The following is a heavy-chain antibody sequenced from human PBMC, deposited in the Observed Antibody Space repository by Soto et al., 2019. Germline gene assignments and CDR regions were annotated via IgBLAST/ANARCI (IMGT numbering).Heavy chain of an antibody. J-gene: IGHJ4*02. D-gene: IGHD3-10*01. V-gene: IGHV3-30*03. CDR3: ATVGSHYYGSGSYSSYYFDY. Sequence: QVQLVESGGGVVQPGRSLRLSCAASGFTFSSYGMHWVRQAPGKGLEWVAVISYDGSNKYYADSVKGRFTISRDNSKNTLYLQMNSLRAEDTAVYYCATVGSHYYGSGSYSSYYFDYWGQGTLVTVSS. CDR1: GFTFSSYG. CDR2: ISYDGSNK.